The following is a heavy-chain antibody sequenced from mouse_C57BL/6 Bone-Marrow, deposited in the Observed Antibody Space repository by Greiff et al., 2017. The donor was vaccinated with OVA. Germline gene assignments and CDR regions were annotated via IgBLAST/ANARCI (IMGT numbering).Heavy chain of an antibody. D-gene: IGHD6-1*01. CDR3: ARSTPSQRGFAY. CDR1: GYTFTGYW. J-gene: IGHJ3*01. V-gene: IGHV1-9*01. CDR2: ILPGSGST. Sequence: VQLQQSGAELMKPGASVKLSCKATGYTFTGYWIEWVKQRPGHGLEWIGVILPGSGSTNYNEKFKGKAPFTAATSSNTAYMQLSSLTTDDSAIYDCARSTPSQRGFAYWGQGTLVTVSA.